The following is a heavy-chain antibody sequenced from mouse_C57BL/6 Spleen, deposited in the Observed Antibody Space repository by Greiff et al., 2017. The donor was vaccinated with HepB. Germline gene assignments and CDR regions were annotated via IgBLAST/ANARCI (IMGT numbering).Heavy chain of an antibody. D-gene: IGHD2-1*01. CDR3: TNFLLWEGVP. CDR1: GYTFTDYE. CDR2: IDPETGGT. Sequence: VQLKESGAELVRPGASVTLSCKASGYTFTDYEMHWVKQTPVHGLEWIGAIDPETGGTAYNQKFKGKAILTADKSSSTAYMELRSLTSEDSAVYYCTNFLLWEGVPWGQGTTLTVSS. J-gene: IGHJ2*01. V-gene: IGHV1-15*01.